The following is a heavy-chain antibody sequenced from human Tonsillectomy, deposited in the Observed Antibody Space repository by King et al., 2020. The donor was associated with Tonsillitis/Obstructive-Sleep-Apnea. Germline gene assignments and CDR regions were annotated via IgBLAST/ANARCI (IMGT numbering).Heavy chain of an antibody. CDR2: IIPIFGTA. J-gene: IGHJ6*03. Sequence: VQLVESGAEVKKPGSSVKVSCKASGGTFSRSAISWVRQAPGQGLEWMGGIIPIFGTANYAQKFQGRVTITADESTNTAYMELMSLRSEDTAVYYCARDQRQRYYYYYMDVWGKGTTVTVSS. CDR1: GGTFSRSA. CDR3: ARDQRQRYYYYYMDV. V-gene: IGHV1-69*01. D-gene: IGHD2-2*01.